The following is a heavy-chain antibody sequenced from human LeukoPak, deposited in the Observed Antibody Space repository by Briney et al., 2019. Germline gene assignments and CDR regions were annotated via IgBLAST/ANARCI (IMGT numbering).Heavy chain of an antibody. Sequence: HPGGSLRLSCAGSEFTFSSYWMHWVRQAPGKGLEWVANIKQDGSEKYYVDSVKGRFTISRDNAKNSLYLQMISLRAEDTAVYYCARRYMDVWGKGTTVTVSS. J-gene: IGHJ6*03. V-gene: IGHV3-7*01. CDR2: IKQDGSEK. CDR3: ARRYMDV. CDR1: EFTFSSYW.